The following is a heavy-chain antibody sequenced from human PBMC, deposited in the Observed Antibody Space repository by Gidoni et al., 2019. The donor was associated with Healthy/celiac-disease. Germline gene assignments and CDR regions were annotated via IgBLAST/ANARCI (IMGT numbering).Heavy chain of an antibody. CDR3: AKDQRERYCSSTSCYHYNWFDP. D-gene: IGHD2-2*01. CDR1: GFPFSRYA. CDR2: ISGSGGST. V-gene: IGHV3-23*01. Sequence: EVQLFESGGGLVQPGGSLRLSCAASGFPFSRYAMSWVRQAPGKGLEWVSAISGSGGSTYYADSVKGRFTISRDNSKNTLYLQMNSLRAEDTAVYYCAKDQRERYCSSTSCYHYNWFDPWGQGTLVTVSS. J-gene: IGHJ5*02.